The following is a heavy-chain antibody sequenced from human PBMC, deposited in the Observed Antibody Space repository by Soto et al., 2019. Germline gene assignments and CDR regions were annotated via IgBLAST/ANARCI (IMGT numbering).Heavy chain of an antibody. CDR1: GFTFSSYA. V-gene: IGHV3-30-3*01. D-gene: IGHD6-19*01. CDR3: ARRTAVALLDY. J-gene: IGHJ4*02. Sequence: QVPLVESGGGVVQPGRSLRLSCAASGFTFSSYAMHWVRQAPGKGLEWVAVISYDGSNKYYADSVKGRFTIARDNSKNTLYLQMNSLRAEDTAVYYCARRTAVALLDYWGQGTLVTVSS. CDR2: ISYDGSNK.